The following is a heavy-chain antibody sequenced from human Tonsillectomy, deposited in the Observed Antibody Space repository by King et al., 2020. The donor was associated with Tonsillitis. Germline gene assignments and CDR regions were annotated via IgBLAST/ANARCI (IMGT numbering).Heavy chain of an antibody. V-gene: IGHV3-33*08. CDR3: ARENYYDSSGYYYGPWFDP. CDR2: IWYDGNNK. CDR1: GFTFSSYG. J-gene: IGHJ5*02. Sequence: VQLVESGGGVVQPGRSLRLSCAASGFTFSSYGMHWVRQAPGKGLGGGAVIWYDGNNKYYADSVRGRFTISRDNSKKTLYRQMNSLRAEDTAVYYCARENYYDSSGYYYGPWFDPWGQGTLVTVSS. D-gene: IGHD3-22*01.